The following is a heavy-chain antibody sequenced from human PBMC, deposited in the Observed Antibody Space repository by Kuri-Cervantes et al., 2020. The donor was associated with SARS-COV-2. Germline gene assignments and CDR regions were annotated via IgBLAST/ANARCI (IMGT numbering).Heavy chain of an antibody. CDR3: ARSLYCDY. V-gene: IGHV3-9*01. Sequence: GGSLRLSCAASGFTFDDYAMHWVRQAPGRGLEWVSGISWNSGSIGYADSVKGRFTISRDNSKNTLYLQMNSLRAEDTAVYYCARSLYCDYWGQGALVTVSS. D-gene: IGHD5-24*01. J-gene: IGHJ4*02. CDR2: ISWNSGSI. CDR1: GFTFDDYA.